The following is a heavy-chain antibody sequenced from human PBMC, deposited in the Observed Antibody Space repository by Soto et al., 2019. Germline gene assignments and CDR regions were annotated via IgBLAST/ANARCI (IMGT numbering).Heavy chain of an antibody. V-gene: IGHV1-18*04. CDR2: ISAYNGNT. Sequence: GASVKVSCKASGYTFTSYGISWVRQAPGQGLEWMGWISAYNGNTNYAQKLQGRVTMTTDTSTSTAYMELRSLRSDDTAVYYCARYCSSTSCYDYYGMDVWGQGTTVTVSS. D-gene: IGHD2-2*01. J-gene: IGHJ6*02. CDR1: GYTFTSYG. CDR3: ARYCSSTSCYDYYGMDV.